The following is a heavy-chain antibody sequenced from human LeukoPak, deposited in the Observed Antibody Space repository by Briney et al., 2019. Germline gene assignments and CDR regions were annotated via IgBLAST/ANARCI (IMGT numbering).Heavy chain of an antibody. V-gene: IGHV3-7*04. CDR3: ARGDYYDSSGYYHDAFDI. D-gene: IGHD3-22*01. J-gene: IGHJ3*02. CDR2: IKQDGSEK. CDR1: GFTFSSYW. Sequence: GGSLRLSCAASGFTFSSYWMSWVRQAPGKGLEWVANIKQDGSEKYYVDSVKGRFTISRGNAKNSLYLQMNSLRAEDTAVYYCARGDYYDSSGYYHDAFDIWGQGTMVTVSS.